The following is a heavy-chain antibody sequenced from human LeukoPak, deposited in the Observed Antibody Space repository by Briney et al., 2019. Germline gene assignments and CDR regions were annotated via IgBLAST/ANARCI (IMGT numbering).Heavy chain of an antibody. CDR1: GGSISSYY. D-gene: IGHD6-25*01. CDR3: ARTSHPADNWFDP. V-gene: IGHV4-59*01. CDR2: IYYSGST. J-gene: IGHJ5*02. Sequence: SETLSLTCTVSGGSISSYYWSWIRQPPAKGLEWFGYIYYSGSTNYNPSLTSRVTISVDTSKNQFSLKLSSVTAADTAVYYCARTSHPADNWFDPWGQGTLVTVSS.